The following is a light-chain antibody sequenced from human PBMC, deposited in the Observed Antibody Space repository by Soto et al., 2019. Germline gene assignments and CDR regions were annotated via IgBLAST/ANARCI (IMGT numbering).Light chain of an antibody. CDR3: QQYGSSPRYN. CDR1: QSVSSSY. V-gene: IGKV3-20*01. J-gene: IGKJ2*01. CDR2: GAS. Sequence: EIVLTQSPGTLSLSPGERATLSCRASQSVSSSYLAWYQQKPGQAPRLLIYGASSRATGIPDRFSGSGSGTDFTLTISRLEPEDFEVYYCQQYGSSPRYNFGQGTKLEIK.